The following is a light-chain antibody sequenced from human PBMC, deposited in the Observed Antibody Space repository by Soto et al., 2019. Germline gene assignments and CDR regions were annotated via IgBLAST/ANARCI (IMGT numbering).Light chain of an antibody. Sequence: DIQMTQSPSSLSASVGDRVTITCRASQGISNYLAWYQQKLGKVPKVLIYAASTLQSGVPSRFSGSGSGTDFSLTINSLQPEDVATYYCQKYNSAPWTFGQGTKVDIK. CDR2: AAS. J-gene: IGKJ1*01. CDR1: QGISNY. CDR3: QKYNSAPWT. V-gene: IGKV1-27*01.